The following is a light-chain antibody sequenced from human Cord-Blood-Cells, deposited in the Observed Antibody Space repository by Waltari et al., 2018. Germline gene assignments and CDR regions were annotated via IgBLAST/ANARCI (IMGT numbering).Light chain of an antibody. CDR1: QSISSY. V-gene: IGKV1-39*01. CDR3: QQSYSTIT. Sequence: DMQMTQSSSSLSASVGDRVTITCRASQSISSYLNWYQQKPGKAPKLLIYAASSLQSEVPSRFSGSGSGTDFTLTISSLQPEDFATYYCQQSYSTITFGQGTRLEIK. J-gene: IGKJ5*01. CDR2: AAS.